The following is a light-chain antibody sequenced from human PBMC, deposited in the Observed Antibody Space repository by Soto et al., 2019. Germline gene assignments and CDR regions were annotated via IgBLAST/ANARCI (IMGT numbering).Light chain of an antibody. CDR2: GTS. Sequence: EIRLTQSPPSLSAAGGDRVTITCRASQSITYLNWFQKKPGKGPKLLIYGTSTLVSGVPSRFSGSGSGTDFTLTISSLQPEDSATYYCQQAYSNIVTFGGGTKVEI. CDR1: QSITY. V-gene: IGKV1-39*01. J-gene: IGKJ4*01. CDR3: QQAYSNIVT.